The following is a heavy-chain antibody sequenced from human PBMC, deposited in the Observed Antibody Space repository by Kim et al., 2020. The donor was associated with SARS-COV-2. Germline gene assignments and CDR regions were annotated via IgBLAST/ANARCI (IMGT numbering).Heavy chain of an antibody. V-gene: IGHV1-8*01. CDR1: GYSFTNFH. J-gene: IGHJ4*02. D-gene: IGHD6-25*01. Sequence: ASVKVSCKASGYSFTNFHVNWVRQATGQGLEWMGWMSPSSGDTVYAHKFQGRVTMTRDTSITTAYMELSSLKSEDTAVYYCTRGVTAGYDYWGQGTLVTV. CDR3: TRGVTAGYDY. CDR2: MSPSSGDT.